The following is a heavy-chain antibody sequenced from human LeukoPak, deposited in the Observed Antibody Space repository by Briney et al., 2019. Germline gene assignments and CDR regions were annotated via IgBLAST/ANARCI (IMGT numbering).Heavy chain of an antibody. Sequence: GGSLRLSCAASGFTFSSYAMSWVRQAPGKGLEWVSAISGSGGSTYYADSVKGRFTISRDNSKNTLYLQMNSLRAEDTAVYYCARWMGGYYYYMDVWGKGTTVTVSS. CDR2: ISGSGGST. CDR3: ARWMGGYYYYMDV. J-gene: IGHJ6*03. D-gene: IGHD3-16*01. V-gene: IGHV3-23*01. CDR1: GFTFSSYA.